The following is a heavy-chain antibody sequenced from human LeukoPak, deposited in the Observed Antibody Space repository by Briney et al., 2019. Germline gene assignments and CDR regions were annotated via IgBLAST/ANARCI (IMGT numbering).Heavy chain of an antibody. V-gene: IGHV3-30*04. CDR3: ARDLKHIVVVPAAIGFDY. D-gene: IGHD2-2*01. CDR2: ISYDGSNK. J-gene: IGHJ4*02. Sequence: GRSLRLSCAASGVTFSSYVMHWVRQAPGKRLEWVAVISYDGSNKYYADSVKGRFTISRDNSKNTLYLQMNSLRAEDTAVYYCARDLKHIVVVPAAIGFDYWGQGTLVTVSS. CDR1: GVTFSSYV.